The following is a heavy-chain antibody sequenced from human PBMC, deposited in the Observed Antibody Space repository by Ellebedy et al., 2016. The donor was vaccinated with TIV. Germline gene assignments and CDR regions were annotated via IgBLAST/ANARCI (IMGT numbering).Heavy chain of an antibody. J-gene: IGHJ4*02. Sequence: LRLSCAVSGGSISSGGYSWSWIRQPPGKGLEWIGYIYHGWSTYYNPPLKSRVAMSVDRSKNQFSLKLSAVTAAETAVYYCARDDGYKVDYWGQGTLVTVSS. CDR1: GGSISSGGYS. CDR3: ARDDGYKVDY. CDR2: IYHGWST. D-gene: IGHD5-24*01. V-gene: IGHV4-30-2*01.